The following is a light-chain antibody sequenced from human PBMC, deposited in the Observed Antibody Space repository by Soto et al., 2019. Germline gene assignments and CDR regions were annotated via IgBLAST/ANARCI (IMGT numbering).Light chain of an antibody. Sequence: DIVMTQSPDSLAVSLGERATINCKSSQSLLHLAWYQQKPGQPPKLLIYWASTRESGVPDRLSGSASGTDFTLTISSLQAEDVAVYYCQQYYTTPVTFGQGTKVELK. CDR2: WAS. J-gene: IGKJ1*01. CDR1: QSLLH. CDR3: QQYYTTPVT. V-gene: IGKV4-1*01.